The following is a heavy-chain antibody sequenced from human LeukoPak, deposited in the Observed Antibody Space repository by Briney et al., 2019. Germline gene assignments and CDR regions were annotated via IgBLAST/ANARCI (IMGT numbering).Heavy chain of an antibody. CDR3: AKMGSGWYKD. Sequence: GGSLRLSCAASGFTFSSYGMHWVRQAPGKGLEWVAVISYDGSNKYYADSVKGRFTISRDNSKNTLYLQMNSLRAEDTAVYYCAKMGSGWYKDWGQGTLVTVSS. D-gene: IGHD6-19*01. V-gene: IGHV3-30*18. CDR1: GFTFSSYG. J-gene: IGHJ4*02. CDR2: ISYDGSNK.